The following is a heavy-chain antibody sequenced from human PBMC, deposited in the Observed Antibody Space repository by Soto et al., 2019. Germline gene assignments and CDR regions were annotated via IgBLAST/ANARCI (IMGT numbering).Heavy chain of an antibody. D-gene: IGHD2-15*01. V-gene: IGHV3-7*01. Sequence: EVQLEESGGGLVQPGGSLRLSCGASGFTFTNYWMSWVRQAPGKGLEWVANIKQDGSEKYYVDSVKGRFTISRDNTKHSLYLQMNSLRPEDTAVYYCARRYCSGGSCYSYFDSWGQGTLVTVSS. CDR2: IKQDGSEK. J-gene: IGHJ4*02. CDR1: GFTFTNYW. CDR3: ARRYCSGGSCYSYFDS.